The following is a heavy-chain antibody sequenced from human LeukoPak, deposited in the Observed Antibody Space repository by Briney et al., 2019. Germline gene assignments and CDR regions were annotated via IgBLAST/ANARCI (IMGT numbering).Heavy chain of an antibody. V-gene: IGHV4-59*08. Sequence: PSETLSLTCTVSGGSISSYYWSWIRQPPGKGLEWIGYIYYSGSTNYNPSLKSRVTISVDTSKNQFSLKLSSVTAADTAVYYCARSPGYYDSSGYIDYWGQGTLVTVSS. CDR3: ARSPGYYDSSGYIDY. CDR2: IYYSGST. J-gene: IGHJ4*02. D-gene: IGHD3-22*01. CDR1: GGSISSYY.